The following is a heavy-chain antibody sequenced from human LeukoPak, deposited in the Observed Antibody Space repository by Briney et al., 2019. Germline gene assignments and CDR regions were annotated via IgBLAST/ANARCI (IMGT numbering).Heavy chain of an antibody. CDR3: TRGGQSGGYIY. J-gene: IGHJ4*02. D-gene: IGHD1-26*01. CDR1: GFTFSTYW. CDR2: INSAGSTT. V-gene: IGHV3-74*01. Sequence: GGSLRLSCAASGFTFSTYWMHWVRQAPGKGLVWVSHINSAGSTTNYADSVRGRFPISRDNAKNTLYLQMNSLRAEDTAVYYCTRGGQSGGYIYWGQGTLVTVSS.